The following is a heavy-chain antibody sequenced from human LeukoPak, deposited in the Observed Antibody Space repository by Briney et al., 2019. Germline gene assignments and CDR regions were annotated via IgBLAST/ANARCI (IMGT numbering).Heavy chain of an antibody. V-gene: IGHV3-7*01. Sequence: GGSLRLSCAASGFTFSSYWMSWVRQAPGKGLEWVANVKQDGSEKYYVDSVKGRFTISRDNAKNSLYLQMNSLRAEDTAVYYCASDRDYYDSNGYLFDYWGQGTLVTVSS. CDR1: GFTFSSYW. D-gene: IGHD3-22*01. J-gene: IGHJ4*02. CDR3: ASDRDYYDSNGYLFDY. CDR2: VKQDGSEK.